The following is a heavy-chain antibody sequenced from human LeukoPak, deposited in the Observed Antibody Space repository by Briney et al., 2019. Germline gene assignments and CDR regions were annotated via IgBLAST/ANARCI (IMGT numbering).Heavy chain of an antibody. CDR3: ARHRPPDEGYCSAGSCYPRYEFDN. Sequence: SETLSLTCIVSPDSISNYYWSWIRQPPGKGLEWIGYVYVSGSTDYNPSLKSRVAMSLDTSKNQLVLKMTSMTAADTAVYFCARHRPPDEGYCSAGSCYPRYEFDNWGQGTLVTVSS. J-gene: IGHJ4*02. D-gene: IGHD2-15*01. V-gene: IGHV4-59*01. CDR1: PDSISNYY. CDR2: VYVSGST.